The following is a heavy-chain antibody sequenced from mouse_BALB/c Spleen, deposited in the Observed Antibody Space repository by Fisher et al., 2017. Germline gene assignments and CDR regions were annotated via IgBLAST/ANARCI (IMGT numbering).Heavy chain of an antibody. D-gene: IGHD2-1*01. CDR3: ARGDYGNYVRAMDY. Sequence: KFKGKATLTADKSSSTAYMQLSSLTSEDSAVYYCARGDYGNYVRAMDYWGQGTSVTVSS. J-gene: IGHJ4*01. V-gene: IGHV1-4*01.